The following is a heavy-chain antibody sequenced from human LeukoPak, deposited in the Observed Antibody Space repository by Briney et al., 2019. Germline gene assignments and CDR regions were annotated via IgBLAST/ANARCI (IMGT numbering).Heavy chain of an antibody. CDR1: DYTFTSYG. CDR3: ARDREWELLDY. V-gene: IGHV1-18*04. Sequence: ASVKVSCKASDYTFTSYGISWARQAPGQGLEWMGWISAYNGNTNYAQKLQGRVTMTTDTSTSTAYMELRSLRSDDTTVYYCARDREWELLDYWGQGTLVTVSS. J-gene: IGHJ4*02. D-gene: IGHD1-26*01. CDR2: ISAYNGNT.